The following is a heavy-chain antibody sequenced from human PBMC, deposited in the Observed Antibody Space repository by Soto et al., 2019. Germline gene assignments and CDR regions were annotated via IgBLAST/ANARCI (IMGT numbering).Heavy chain of an antibody. V-gene: IGHV4-39*01. D-gene: IGHD3-9*01. CDR3: APFDWLTHY. CDR2: IYYSGST. CDR1: GGSISSSSYY. Sequence: QLQLQESGPGLVKPSEPLSLTCTVSGGSISSSSYYWGWIRQPPGKGLEWIGSIYYSGSTYSNPSPKRQVTISVDTSKNQFSLKLSSVTAADTAVYYCAPFDWLTHYWGQGTLVTVSS. J-gene: IGHJ4*02.